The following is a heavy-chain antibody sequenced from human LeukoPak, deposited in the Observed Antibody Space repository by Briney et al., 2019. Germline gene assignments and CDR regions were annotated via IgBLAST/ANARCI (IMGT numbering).Heavy chain of an antibody. V-gene: IGHV5-51*01. CDR2: IYPGDSDT. CDR1: GYSFTSYW. CDR3: ARLDYYDSSGYYALDY. J-gene: IGHJ4*02. Sequence: GESLKISCKGFGYSFTSYWIGWVRQMPGKGLEWMGIIYPGDSDTRYSPSFQGQVTISADKSISTAYLQWSSLKASDTAMYYCARLDYYDSSGYYALDYWGQGTLVTVSS. D-gene: IGHD3-22*01.